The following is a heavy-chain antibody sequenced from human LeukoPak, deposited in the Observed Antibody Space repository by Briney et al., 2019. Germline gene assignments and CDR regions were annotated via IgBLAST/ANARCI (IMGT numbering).Heavy chain of an antibody. V-gene: IGHV3-30-3*01. CDR2: ISYDGSNK. Sequence: GGSLRLSCAASGFTFSSYAVHWVRQAPGQGLEWVAFISYDGSNKYYADSVKGRFTISRDKFMNTLYLQMNSLRAEDTAVYYCARGRGLPVRPPNEGFLDYWGRGTLVTVSS. CDR3: ARGRGLPVRPPNEGFLDY. J-gene: IGHJ4*02. D-gene: IGHD6-6*01. CDR1: GFTFSSYA.